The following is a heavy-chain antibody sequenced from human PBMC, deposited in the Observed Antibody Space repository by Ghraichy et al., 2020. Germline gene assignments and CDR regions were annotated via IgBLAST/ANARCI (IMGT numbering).Heavy chain of an antibody. J-gene: IGHJ4*02. Sequence: SETLSLTCAVYGGSFSGYYWSWIRQPPGKGLEWIGEINHSGSTNYNPSLKSRVTISVDTSKNQFSLKLSSVTAADTAVYYCARGAGYGLGYWGQGTLVTVSS. D-gene: IGHD5-12*01. CDR3: ARGAGYGLGY. CDR1: GGSFSGYY. V-gene: IGHV4-34*01. CDR2: INHSGST.